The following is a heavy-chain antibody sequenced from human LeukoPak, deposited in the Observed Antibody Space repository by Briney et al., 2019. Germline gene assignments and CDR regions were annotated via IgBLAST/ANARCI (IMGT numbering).Heavy chain of an antibody. D-gene: IGHD3-3*01. CDR3: ARGKTIFGVVTGNDY. CDR2: IYYSGST. J-gene: IGHJ4*02. Sequence: SETLSLTCTVSGGSISSYYWSWIRQPPGKGLEWIGYIYYSGSTNYNPSLKSRVTISVDTSKNQFSLKLSSVTAADTAVYYYARGKTIFGVVTGNDYWGQGTLVTVSS. CDR1: GGSISSYY. V-gene: IGHV4-59*01.